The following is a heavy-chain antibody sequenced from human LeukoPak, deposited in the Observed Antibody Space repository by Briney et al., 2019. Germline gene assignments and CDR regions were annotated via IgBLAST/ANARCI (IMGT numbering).Heavy chain of an antibody. CDR3: AKAVGSGSFQTYYYYMDV. D-gene: IGHD3-10*01. Sequence: SETLSLTCTVSGGSISSYYWSWIRQPAGKGLEWIGRIHTSGSTNYNPSLKSRVTMSVDTSKNQFSLKLSSVTAADTAVYYCAKAVGSGSFQTYYYYMDVWGKGTTVTISS. V-gene: IGHV4-4*07. CDR1: GGSISSYY. J-gene: IGHJ6*03. CDR2: IHTSGST.